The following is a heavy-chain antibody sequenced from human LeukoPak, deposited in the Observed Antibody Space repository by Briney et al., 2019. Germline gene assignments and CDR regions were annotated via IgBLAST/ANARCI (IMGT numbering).Heavy chain of an antibody. J-gene: IGHJ4*02. D-gene: IGHD2-2*01. CDR1: GYTFTSYG. V-gene: IGHV1-18*01. CDR2: ISGYNDNT. Sequence: ASVKVSCKASGYTFTSYGISWVRQAPGQGLEWMGWISGYNDNTNYAQKFQGRLTVTTDTSTSTTYMELRSLRSDDTAVYYCARDGTSTDDYWGQGTLVTVSS. CDR3: ARDGTSTDDY.